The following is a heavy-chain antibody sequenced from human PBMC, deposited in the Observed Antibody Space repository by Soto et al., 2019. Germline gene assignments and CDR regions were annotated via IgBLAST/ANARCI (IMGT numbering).Heavy chain of an antibody. Sequence: GGSLRLSCAASGFTFSSYAMHWVRQAPGKGLEWVAVISYDGSNKYYADSVKGRFTISRDNSKNTLYLQMNSLRAEDTAVYYCARDRGSSWYNYYYYYGMDVWGQGTTVTVSS. CDR3: ARDRGSSWYNYYYYYGMDV. CDR1: GFTFSSYA. D-gene: IGHD6-13*01. V-gene: IGHV3-30-3*01. CDR2: ISYDGSNK. J-gene: IGHJ6*02.